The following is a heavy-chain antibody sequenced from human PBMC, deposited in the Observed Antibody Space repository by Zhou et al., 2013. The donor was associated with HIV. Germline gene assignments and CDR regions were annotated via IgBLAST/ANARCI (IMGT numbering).Heavy chain of an antibody. V-gene: IGHV1-18*01. CDR2: ISAYNGNT. Sequence: QVQLVQSGGEVKKPGASVNVSCKASGYTFASYGISWVRQAPGQGLEWMGWISAYNGNTNHAQKFQGRVTMTTDTSTSTAYMELRSLKSDDTAVYYCARDEAVSGQIDYWGQGTLVIVSS. CDR3: ARDEAVSGQIDY. D-gene: IGHD6-19*01. CDR1: GYTFASYG. J-gene: IGHJ4*02.